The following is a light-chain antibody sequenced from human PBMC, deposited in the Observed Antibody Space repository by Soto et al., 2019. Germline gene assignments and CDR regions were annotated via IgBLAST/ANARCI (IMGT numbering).Light chain of an antibody. CDR2: AAS. CDR1: QSISNY. J-gene: IGKJ4*01. Sequence: DMEMTQSPSSLSASVGDRVTITCRASQSISNYLNWYQHKPGKVPKLLIYAASSLQSGVPTRFSGSGSGTEVPLTIHSLEPEDFATYYCRQSYGTTLTFDGGTMIEIK. CDR3: RQSYGTTLT. V-gene: IGKV1-39*01.